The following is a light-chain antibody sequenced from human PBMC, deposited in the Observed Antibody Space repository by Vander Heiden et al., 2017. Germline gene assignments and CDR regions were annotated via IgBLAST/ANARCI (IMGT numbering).Light chain of an antibody. CDR3: CSYASSNTLL. CDR2: EGR. V-gene: IGLV2-23*01. CDR1: SRDVGSYNL. J-gene: IGLJ2*01. Sequence: SALTPPASVSGSPGPSIPISCPGTSRDVGSYNLGAWYQQHPGKAPKLMSYEGRKRPAGVSNRFAGSKSGNTASLTIAGRQAEDEADYYCCSYASSNTLLFGGGTKLTVL.